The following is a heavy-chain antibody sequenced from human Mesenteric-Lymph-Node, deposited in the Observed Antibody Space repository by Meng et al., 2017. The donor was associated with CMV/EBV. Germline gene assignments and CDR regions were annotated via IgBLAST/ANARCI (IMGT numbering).Heavy chain of an antibody. V-gene: IGHV6-1*01. J-gene: IGHJ6*02. CDR2: TYYRSRSYN. CDR3: ARGHCSSASCSPYGMDV. CDR1: GDSVSSNSAA. D-gene: IGHD2-2*01. Sequence: LRLSCAISGDSVSSNSAAWNWIRRSPSRGLEWLGSTYYRSRSYNDYAASVKSRITINPDTSKNQFSLQLKSVTPEDTAVYYCARGHCSSASCSPYGMDVWGQGTTVTVSS.